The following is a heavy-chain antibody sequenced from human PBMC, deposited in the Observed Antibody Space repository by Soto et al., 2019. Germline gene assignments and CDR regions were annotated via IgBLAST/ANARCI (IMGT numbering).Heavy chain of an antibody. J-gene: IGHJ4*02. CDR3: AVTVTAGDY. D-gene: IGHD4-17*01. V-gene: IGHV4-39*01. CDR2: LYYGGST. CDR1: GGSISSSTYY. Sequence: QLQLQESGPGLVKPSETLSLTCTVSGGSISSSTYYWGWVRQPPGKGLEWIGSLYYGGSTYYNPSLKSRVTISVDASKNQFSLNLSSVTAADTAVYYCAVTVTAGDYWGQGTLVTVSS.